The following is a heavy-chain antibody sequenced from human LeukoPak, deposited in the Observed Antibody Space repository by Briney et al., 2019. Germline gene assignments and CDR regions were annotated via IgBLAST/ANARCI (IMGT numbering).Heavy chain of an antibody. CDR2: MNPNSGNT. Sequence: ASVKVSCKASGYTFRSFDVNWVRQATGQGLEWMGWMNPNSGNTGYAQEFQGRVIMTRNTSINTAYMEVSGLTSEDTAVYYCARAPSPASYAMDVWGQGTTVTVSS. V-gene: IGHV1-8*01. J-gene: IGHJ6*02. CDR1: GYTFRSFD. CDR3: ARAPSPASYAMDV.